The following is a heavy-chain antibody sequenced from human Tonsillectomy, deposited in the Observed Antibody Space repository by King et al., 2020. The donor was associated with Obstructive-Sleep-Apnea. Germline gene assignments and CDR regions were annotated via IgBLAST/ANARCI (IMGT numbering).Heavy chain of an antibody. CDR2: IYYSGST. J-gene: IGHJ4*02. CDR1: GGSASSGSYY. CDR3: AKVGYSYGPSFDY. V-gene: IGHV4-61*01. Sequence: VQLQESGPGLVKPSETLSLTCTVSGGSASSGSYYWSWIRQPPGKGLEWIGYIYYSGSTNYNPSLKIRVTISVDTSKNQFSLKLSSLTAADTAVYYCAKVGYSYGPSFDYWGQGTLVTVSS. D-gene: IGHD5-18*01.